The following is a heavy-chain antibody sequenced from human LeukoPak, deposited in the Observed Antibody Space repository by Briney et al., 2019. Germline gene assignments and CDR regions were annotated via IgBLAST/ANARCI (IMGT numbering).Heavy chain of an antibody. CDR2: IKRIIDGGTT. CDR3: AAQGGSGDVRY. D-gene: IGHD4-17*01. CDR1: GFTFSNTW. J-gene: IGHJ4*02. V-gene: IGHV3-15*01. Sequence: GGSLRLSCAASGFTFSNTWMNWVRQAPGQGLEWVGRIKRIIDGGTTDYAAPVKGRFTVSRDDSINTLYLQMSSLKTEDTAVYYCAAQGGSGDVRYGGQGTLVTVSS.